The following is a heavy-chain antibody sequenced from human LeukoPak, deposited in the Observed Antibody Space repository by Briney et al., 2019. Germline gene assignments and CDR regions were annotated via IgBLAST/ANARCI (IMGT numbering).Heavy chain of an antibody. D-gene: IGHD1-26*01. V-gene: IGHV4-31*03. CDR3: ASWSPGGYYVAFDI. CDR1: GGSISSGGYY. CDR2: IYYSGST. J-gene: IGHJ3*02. Sequence: PSETLSLTCTVSGGSISSGGYYWSWIRQHPGKGLEWIGYIYYSGSTYCNPSLKSRVTISVDTSKNQFSLKLSSVTAADTAVYYCASWSPGGYYVAFDIWGQGTMVTVSS.